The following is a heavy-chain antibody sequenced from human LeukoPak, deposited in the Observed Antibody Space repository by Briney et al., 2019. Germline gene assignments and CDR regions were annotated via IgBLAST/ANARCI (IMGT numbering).Heavy chain of an antibody. CDR2: IWYDGSNK. D-gene: IGHD2-15*01. V-gene: IGHV3-33*01. CDR3: ARDQAWSYFDY. CDR1: GFTFSSYG. J-gene: IGHJ4*02. Sequence: PGKSLRLSGAASGFTFSSYGMHWVRQAPGKGLEWGAVIWYDGSNKYYADSVKGRFTISRDNSKTTLYLQMNSLRAEDTAVYYCARDQAWSYFDYWGQGTLVIVSS.